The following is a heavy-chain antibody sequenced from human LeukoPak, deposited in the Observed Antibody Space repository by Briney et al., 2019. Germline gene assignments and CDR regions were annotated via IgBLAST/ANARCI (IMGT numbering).Heavy chain of an antibody. D-gene: IGHD3-10*01. CDR3: ARTRIGLWFGELFCSDY. CDR2: INPNSGGT. V-gene: IGHV1-2*02. Sequence: ASVKVSCKASGYTFTGYYMHWVRQAPGQGLEWMGWINPNSGGTNYAQKFQGRVTMTRDTSISTAYMELSRLRSDDTAVYYCARTRIGLWFGELFCSDYWGQGTLATVSS. CDR1: GYTFTGYY. J-gene: IGHJ4*02.